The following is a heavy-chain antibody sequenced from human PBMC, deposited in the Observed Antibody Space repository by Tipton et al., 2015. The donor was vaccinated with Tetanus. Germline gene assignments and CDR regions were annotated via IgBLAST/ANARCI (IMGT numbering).Heavy chain of an antibody. J-gene: IGHJ3*02. CDR1: GFTFSNAW. V-gene: IGHV3-15*01. Sequence: TLRLSCAASGFTFSNAWMSWVRQAPGKGLEWVGRIKSKTDGGTTDYAAPVKGRFTISRDDSKNTLYLQMNSLKTEDTAVYYCTTDRNLPDAFDIWGQGTMVTVSS. CDR2: IKSKTDGGTT. CDR3: TTDRNLPDAFDI.